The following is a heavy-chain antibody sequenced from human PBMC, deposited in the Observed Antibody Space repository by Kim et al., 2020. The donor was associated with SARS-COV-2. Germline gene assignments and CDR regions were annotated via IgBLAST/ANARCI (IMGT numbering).Heavy chain of an antibody. D-gene: IGHD2-15*01. Sequence: GGSLRLSCAASGFTFSSYSMNWVRQAPGKGLEWVSSISSSSSYIYYADSVKGRFTISRDNAKNSLYLQMNSLRAEDTAVYYCASFEVVVAPNDYWGQGTLVTVSS. V-gene: IGHV3-21*01. CDR1: GFTFSSYS. CDR3: ASFEVVVAPNDY. CDR2: ISSSSSYI. J-gene: IGHJ4*02.